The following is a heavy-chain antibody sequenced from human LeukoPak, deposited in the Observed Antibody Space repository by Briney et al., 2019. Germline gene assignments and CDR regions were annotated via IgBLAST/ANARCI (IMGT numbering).Heavy chain of an antibody. V-gene: IGHV4-59*01. Sequence: SETLSLTCTVSGGSISSYYWSWIRQPPGKGLEWIGYIYYSGSTNYNPSLKSRVTISVDTSKNQFPLKLSSVTAADTAVYYCARVRGSSWSSFDYWGQGTLVTVSS. D-gene: IGHD6-13*01. CDR1: GGSISSYY. J-gene: IGHJ4*02. CDR2: IYYSGST. CDR3: ARVRGSSWSSFDY.